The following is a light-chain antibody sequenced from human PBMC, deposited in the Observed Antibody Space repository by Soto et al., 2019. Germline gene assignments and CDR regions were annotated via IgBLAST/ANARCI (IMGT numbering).Light chain of an antibody. J-gene: IGLJ1*01. CDR2: EVT. Sequence: QSALTQPPSASGSPGQSVTISCIGTSSDVDRYNYVSWYQHHPGKAPKLIIYEVTKRPSGVPDRFSGSKSGNTASLTVSGLQADDEADYYCNSYVGSNNYVFGTGTKVTVL. CDR1: SSDVDRYNY. CDR3: NSYVGSNNYV. V-gene: IGLV2-8*01.